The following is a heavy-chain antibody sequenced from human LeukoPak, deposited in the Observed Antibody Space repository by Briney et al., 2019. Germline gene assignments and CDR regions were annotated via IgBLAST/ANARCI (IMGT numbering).Heavy chain of an antibody. J-gene: IGHJ3*02. CDR3: ARDLDTAMVKGVFAFDI. V-gene: IGHV4-4*07. CDR2: IYTSGST. D-gene: IGHD5-18*01. CDR1: GGSISSYY. Sequence: SETLSLTCTVSGGSISSYYWSWIRQPAGKGLEWIGRIYTSGSTNCNPSLKSRVTMSVDTSKNQFSLKLSSVTAADTAVYYCARDLDTAMVKGVFAFDIWGQGTMVTVSS.